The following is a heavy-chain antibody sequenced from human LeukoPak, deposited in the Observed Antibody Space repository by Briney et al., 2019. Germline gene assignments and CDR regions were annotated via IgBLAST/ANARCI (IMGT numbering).Heavy chain of an antibody. J-gene: IGHJ5*02. V-gene: IGHV4-59*01. Sequence: PSETLSLTCTVSGGSISSYYWSWIRQPPGKGLEWIGYIYYSGSTNYNPSLKSRVTISVDTPKNQFSLKLSSVTAADTAVYYCARGGNSPYNWFDPWGQGTLVTVSS. CDR1: GGSISSYY. CDR2: IYYSGST. D-gene: IGHD4-23*01. CDR3: ARGGNSPYNWFDP.